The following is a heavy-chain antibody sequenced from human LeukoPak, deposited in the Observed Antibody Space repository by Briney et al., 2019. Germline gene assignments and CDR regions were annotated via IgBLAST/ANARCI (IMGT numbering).Heavy chain of an antibody. J-gene: IGHJ4*02. CDR2: IIPILGIA. V-gene: IGHV1-69*04. D-gene: IGHD6-19*01. CDR1: GGTFSSYA. CDR3: ARDLDIAVAGYFDY. Sequence: ASVKVSCKASGGTFSSYAISWVRQAPGQGLEWMGRIIPILGIANYAQKFQGRVTMTTDTSTSTAYMELRSLRSDDTAVYYCARDLDIAVAGYFDYWGQGTLVTVSS.